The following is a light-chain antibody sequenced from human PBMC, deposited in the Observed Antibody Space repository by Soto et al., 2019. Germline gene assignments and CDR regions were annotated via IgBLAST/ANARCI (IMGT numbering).Light chain of an antibody. Sequence: IQMTQSPSSLSASVGDRVTITCRASQSISGYLNWYQQKPGKAPKLLIYAASSLQSEVPSRFSGSGSGTDFTLTVSSLQPEDFATYYCQQSYSTPTFGQGTRLEIK. J-gene: IGKJ5*01. V-gene: IGKV1-39*01. CDR2: AAS. CDR1: QSISGY. CDR3: QQSYSTPT.